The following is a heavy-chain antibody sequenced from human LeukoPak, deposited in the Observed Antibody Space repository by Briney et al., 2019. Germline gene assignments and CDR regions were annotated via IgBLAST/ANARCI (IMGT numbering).Heavy chain of an antibody. Sequence: SETLSLTCTVSGGSISSSSYYWGWIRQPPGKGLEWIGSIYYSGSTYYNPSLKSRVTISVDTSKNQFSLKLSSVTAADTAVYYCARLFRVTVAATDLLDYWGQGTLVTVSS. CDR1: GGSISSSSYY. CDR3: ARLFRVTVAATDLLDY. J-gene: IGHJ4*02. CDR2: IYYSGST. V-gene: IGHV4-39*01. D-gene: IGHD2-15*01.